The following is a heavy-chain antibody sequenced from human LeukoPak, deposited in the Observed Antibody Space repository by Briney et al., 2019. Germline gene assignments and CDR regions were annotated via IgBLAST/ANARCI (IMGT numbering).Heavy chain of an antibody. J-gene: IGHJ6*03. V-gene: IGHV1-18*01. CDR3: ARFGGYCSGVNCAGFHYYMDV. CDR1: GFSFSSYG. D-gene: IGHD2-15*01. Sequence: ASVKVSCKATGFSFSSYGIIWVRQAPGQGLEWMGWISAYNGNTNYAQKVQGRVTMTTDTSTSTAYMELRSLRSDDTAVYYCARFGGYCSGVNCAGFHYYMDVWGKGTTVTVSS. CDR2: ISAYNGNT.